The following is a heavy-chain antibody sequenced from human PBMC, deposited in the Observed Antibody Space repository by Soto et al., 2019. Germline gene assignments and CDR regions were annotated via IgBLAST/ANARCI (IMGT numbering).Heavy chain of an antibody. Sequence: ASVKVSCKASGYIFTTYGISWVRQAPGQGLEWMGWISAYNGDTNYAQSVQGRVTMTTDTSTSTAYMELRSLRSDDTAVYYCARDLIAVRPGWFDPWGQGXLVTVSS. CDR1: GYIFTTYG. V-gene: IGHV1-18*01. CDR3: ARDLIAVRPGWFDP. D-gene: IGHD6-6*01. J-gene: IGHJ5*02. CDR2: ISAYNGDT.